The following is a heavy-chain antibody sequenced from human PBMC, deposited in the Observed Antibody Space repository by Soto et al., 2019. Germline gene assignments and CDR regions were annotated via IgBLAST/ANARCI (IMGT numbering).Heavy chain of an antibody. V-gene: IGHV3-30-3*01. D-gene: IGHD4-17*01. J-gene: IGHJ2*01. CDR2: ISYEGSTK. CDR1: GFTFSTYV. CDR3: AKDGGFDYGFWYFDV. Sequence: QVQLVESGGGVVQPGRSLRLSCAASGFTFSTYVMHWVRQAPGKGLEWVAVISYEGSTKYYADSVKGRFTISRDNPKNTLYLQMDSLSADDTAVYYCAKDGGFDYGFWYFDVWGRGTLVTVSS.